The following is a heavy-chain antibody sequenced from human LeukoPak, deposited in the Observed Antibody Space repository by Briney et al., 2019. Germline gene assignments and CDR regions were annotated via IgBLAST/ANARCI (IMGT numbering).Heavy chain of an antibody. CDR1: GGSISSGGYS. V-gene: IGHV4-30-2*01. CDR3: ASSWVEDTWFDP. J-gene: IGHJ5*02. D-gene: IGHD2-15*01. CDR2: IYHSGST. Sequence: SETLSLTCAVSGGSISSGGYSWSWIRQPPGKGLEWIGNIYHSGSTYYNPSLKSRVTISVDRSKNQFSLKLSSVTAADTAVYYCASSWVEDTWFDPWGQGTLVTVSS.